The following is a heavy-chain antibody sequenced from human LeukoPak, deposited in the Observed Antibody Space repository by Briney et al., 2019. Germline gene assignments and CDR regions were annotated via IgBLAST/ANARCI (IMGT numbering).Heavy chain of an antibody. CDR1: GFRFTNFG. CDR3: ARSPRDSRDWTGSLDF. J-gene: IGHJ4*02. D-gene: IGHD3-22*01. CDR2: ISYSGSVQ. V-gene: IGHV3-30*03. Sequence: PGGSLRLSCAASGFRFTNFGMHWVRQAPGKGLEWGSVISYSGSVQFYADSVKGRFTISRDDSKNTVYLQMNSLRVEDTAVYYCARSPRDSRDWTGSLDFWGQGALVTVSS.